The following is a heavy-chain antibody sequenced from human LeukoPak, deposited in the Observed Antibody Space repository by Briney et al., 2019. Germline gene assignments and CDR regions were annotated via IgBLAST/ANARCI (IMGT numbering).Heavy chain of an antibody. CDR2: IYYSGST. D-gene: IGHD1-1*01. CDR1: GGSISSYY. J-gene: IGHJ5*02. CDR3: ARDRYRKFDP. V-gene: IGHV4-4*07. Sequence: TSETLSLTCTVSGGSISSYYWSWIRQPAGKGLEWIGRIYYSGSTNYNPSLKSRVTISVDTSKNQFSLKLSSVTAADTAVYYCARDRYRKFDPWGQGTLVTVSS.